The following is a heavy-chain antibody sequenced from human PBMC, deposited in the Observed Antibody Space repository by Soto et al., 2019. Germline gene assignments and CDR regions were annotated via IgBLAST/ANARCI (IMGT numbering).Heavy chain of an antibody. Sequence: QVQLVESGGGVVQPGRSLRLSCAASGFTFSSYGMHWVRQAPGKGLEWVAVIWDDGSNKYYADSVKGRFTISRDNSKNTRYLQMNSLRAEDTAVYYCARDRYSSGWYDLAYWGQGTLVTVSS. D-gene: IGHD6-19*01. CDR2: IWDDGSNK. V-gene: IGHV3-33*01. J-gene: IGHJ4*02. CDR1: GFTFSSYG. CDR3: ARDRYSSGWYDLAY.